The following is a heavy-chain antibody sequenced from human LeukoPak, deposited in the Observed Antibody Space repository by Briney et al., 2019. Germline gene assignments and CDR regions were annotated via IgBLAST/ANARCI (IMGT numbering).Heavy chain of an antibody. CDR1: GFTVSSHY. V-gene: IGHV3-53*01. J-gene: IGHJ4*02. Sequence: GGSLRLSCAASGFTVSSHYMTWVRQAPGKGLEWVSLISSGSSTYYADSVKGRFTISRDNSKNTLYLQLNSLRADDTAVYYCARRRPKAYENWGQGTLVTVSS. CDR2: ISSGSST. CDR3: ARRRPKAYEN. D-gene: IGHD3-22*01.